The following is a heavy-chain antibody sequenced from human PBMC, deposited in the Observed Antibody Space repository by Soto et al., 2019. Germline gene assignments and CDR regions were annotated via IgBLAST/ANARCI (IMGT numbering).Heavy chain of an antibody. J-gene: IGHJ6*02. V-gene: IGHV4-59*08. CDR2: IDSNGGT. CDR3: VRQGFGRLQGLVDV. D-gene: IGHD3-10*01. CDR1: DDSSSKDK. Sequence: SETLSLTCTVSDDSSSKDKWSWIRQPPGRRLEWIGYIDSNGGTSYNPSLQSRVTISIDTSTKQFFLKLSSVTAADTAVYYCVRQGFGRLQGLVDVWGQGTTVT.